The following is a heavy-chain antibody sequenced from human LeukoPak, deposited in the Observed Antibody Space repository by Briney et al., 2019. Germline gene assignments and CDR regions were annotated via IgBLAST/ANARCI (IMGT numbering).Heavy chain of an antibody. V-gene: IGHV4-39*01. Sequence: SETLSLTCTVSGGSISSSSYYWGWIRQPPGKGLEWIGSIYYSGSTYYNPSLKSRVTISVDTSKNQFSLKLSSVTAADTAVHYCARHPNYYDSSGYGYYFDYWGQGTLVTVSS. CDR3: ARHPNYYDSSGYGYYFDY. CDR2: IYYSGST. J-gene: IGHJ4*02. D-gene: IGHD3-22*01. CDR1: GGSISSSSYY.